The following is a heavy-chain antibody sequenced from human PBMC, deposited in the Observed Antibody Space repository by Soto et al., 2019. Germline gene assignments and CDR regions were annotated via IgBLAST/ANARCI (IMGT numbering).Heavy chain of an antibody. CDR3: ARHYDILTGFDY. V-gene: IGHV3-11*01. J-gene: IGHJ4*02. D-gene: IGHD3-9*01. CDR1: GFTFSDYY. CDR2: ISSSGSTI. Sequence: GGSLRLSCADSGFTFSDYYMSWIRQAPGQGLEWVSYISSSGSTIYYADSVKGRFTISRDNAKNALDLQVNSLRAEGTAVYYCARHYDILTGFDYWGQGTLVTVS.